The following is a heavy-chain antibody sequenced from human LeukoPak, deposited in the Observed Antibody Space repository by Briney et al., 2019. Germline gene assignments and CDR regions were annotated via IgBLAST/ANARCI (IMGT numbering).Heavy chain of an antibody. Sequence: ASVKVSCKASGYTFTGYYMHWVRQAPGQGLEWMGWINPNSGGTNYAQKFQGRVTMTRDTSISTAYMELSRLRSDDTAVYYCARDIYRDYYDSSGYYLLYWGQGTLVTVSS. V-gene: IGHV1-2*02. J-gene: IGHJ4*02. CDR3: ARDIYRDYYDSSGYYLLY. CDR2: INPNSGGT. CDR1: GYTFTGYY. D-gene: IGHD3-22*01.